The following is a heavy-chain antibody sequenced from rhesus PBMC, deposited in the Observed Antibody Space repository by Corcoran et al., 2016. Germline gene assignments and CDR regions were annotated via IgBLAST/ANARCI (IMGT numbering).Heavy chain of an antibody. J-gene: IGHJ4*01. CDR3: VGEVAAARGFDY. CDR1: GPSIRPSTLG. Sequence: QVTLKESGPALVKPTQTLTLTCTFSGPSIRPSTLGGGWLRQPPGKALEWLALIYWDDDKYYSTSLKSRLTISKDTSKNQVVFTMTNMDPVDTATYYCVGEVAAARGFDYWGQGVLVTVSS. V-gene: IGHV2-174*01. CDR2: IYWDDDK. D-gene: IGHD6-25*01.